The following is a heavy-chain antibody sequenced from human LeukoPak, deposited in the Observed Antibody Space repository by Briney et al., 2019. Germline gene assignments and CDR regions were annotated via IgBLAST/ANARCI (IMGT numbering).Heavy chain of an antibody. Sequence: GGSLRLSCAASGITVSSSYMSWVRQAPGKGLEWVSVIYSGGSTYYADSVKGRFTISRDNAKNSLYLQMNSLRAEDTAVYYCARDRGDGWFDPWGQGTLVTVSS. CDR2: IYSGGST. CDR3: ARDRGDGWFDP. CDR1: GITVSSSY. J-gene: IGHJ5*02. V-gene: IGHV3-53*01. D-gene: IGHD3-10*01.